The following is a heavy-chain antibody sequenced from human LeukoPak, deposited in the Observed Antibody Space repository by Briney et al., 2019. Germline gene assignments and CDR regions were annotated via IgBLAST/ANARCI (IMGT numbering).Heavy chain of an antibody. CDR3: ARPYCNGGSCHDYFDY. CDR2: VNPSSGDT. J-gene: IGHJ4*02. CDR1: GYTFIGFY. V-gene: IGHV1-2*02. D-gene: IGHD2-15*01. Sequence: ASVKVSCKASGYTFIGFYIHWVRQAPGQGLEWMGWVNPSSGDTNYAQQFQGRLTLTRDTSISTAYMELRRLSSDDTAIYYCARPYCNGGSCHDYFDYWGQGTLVSVSS.